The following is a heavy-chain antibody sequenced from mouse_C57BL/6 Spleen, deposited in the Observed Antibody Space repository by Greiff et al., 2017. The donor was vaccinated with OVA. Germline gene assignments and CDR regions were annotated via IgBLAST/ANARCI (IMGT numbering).Heavy chain of an antibody. CDR2: IYPGSGNT. CDR3: ARSGLERGFAY. CDR1: GYTFTDYY. Sequence: QVQLQQSGPGLVKPGASVTISCTASGYTFTDYYINWVKQRPGQGLEWIGWIYPGSGNTKYDEKFKGKATLTVDTSSSTAYMQLRSLTSEDSAVYFCARSGLERGFAYWGQGTLVTVSA. D-gene: IGHD3-3*01. J-gene: IGHJ3*01. V-gene: IGHV1-84*01.